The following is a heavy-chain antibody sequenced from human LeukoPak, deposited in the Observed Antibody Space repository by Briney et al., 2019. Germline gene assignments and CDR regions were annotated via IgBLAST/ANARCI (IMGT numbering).Heavy chain of an antibody. CDR3: VKVYYYDSSGYYVGGTYFGMDV. CDR2: ISSNGAST. V-gene: IGHV3-64D*09. J-gene: IGHJ6*02. CDR1: GLTFSRYA. Sequence: PGGSLRLSCSASGLTFSRYAMHWVRQAPGKGLEYVSGISSNGASTYYADSLKDRFTISRDNSKNTVSLQMSGLRAEDTAVYYCVKVYYYDSSGYYVGGTYFGMDVWGQGTTVTVSS. D-gene: IGHD3-22*01.